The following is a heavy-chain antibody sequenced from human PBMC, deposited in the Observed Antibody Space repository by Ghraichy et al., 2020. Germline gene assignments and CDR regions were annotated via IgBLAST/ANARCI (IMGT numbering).Heavy chain of an antibody. CDR1: GASVTSGNYF. D-gene: IGHD1-26*01. Sequence: SQTLSLTCTVSGASVTSGNYFWSWIRQPAGKGLKYIGRIYTGGSSNSNPSLKSRVTMSLDTSRNQFSLSLTSVTAADTAVYYCARLTMMSSSEFFDLWGQGTLVTVSS. J-gene: IGHJ4*02. CDR2: IYTGGSS. V-gene: IGHV4-61*02. CDR3: ARLTMMSSSEFFDL.